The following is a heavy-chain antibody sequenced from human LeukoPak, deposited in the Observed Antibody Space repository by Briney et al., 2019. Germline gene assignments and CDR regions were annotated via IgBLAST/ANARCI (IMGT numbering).Heavy chain of an antibody. J-gene: IGHJ6*03. V-gene: IGHV4-61*02. CDR2: IYTSGST. D-gene: IGHD6-13*01. CDR1: GGSISSGSYY. CDR3: VRTQYSSSWYRSGHYYYYMDV. Sequence: PSQTLSLTCTVSGGSISSGSYYWSWIRQPAGKGLEWIGRIYTSGSTNYNPSLKSRVTISVDTSKNQFSLKLSSVTAADTAVYYCVRTQYSSSWYRSGHYYYYMDVWGKGTTVTISS.